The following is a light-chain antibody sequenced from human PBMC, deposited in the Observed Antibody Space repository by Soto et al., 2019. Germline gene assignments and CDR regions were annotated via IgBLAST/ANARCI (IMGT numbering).Light chain of an antibody. V-gene: IGKV3-11*01. CDR2: DAS. CDR1: ETISSY. Sequence: EIVLTQSPATLSLSPGERATLSCRASETISSYLAWYQQKPGQAPSLLIHDASNRATGIPARFSVSGSGTDFTLTIDNLEAEDFAVYYCLQRSKWPLTFGGGTKVEIK. J-gene: IGKJ4*01. CDR3: LQRSKWPLT.